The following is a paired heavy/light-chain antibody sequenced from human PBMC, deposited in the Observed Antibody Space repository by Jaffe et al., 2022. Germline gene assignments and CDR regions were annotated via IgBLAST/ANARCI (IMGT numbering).Light chain of an antibody. CDR1: QNIGTW. V-gene: IGKV1-5*03. J-gene: IGKJ4*01. CDR2: KAS. CDR3: QQYNSYSRLT. Sequence: DIQMTQSPSTLSVSVGDRVTITCRASQNIGTWLAWYQQKPGKAPKLLIYKASSLESGVPSSFSGSGSGTEFTLTISSLQPDDVATYYCQQYNSYSRLTFGGGTKVEMK.
Heavy chain of an antibody. Sequence: EVQLLQSGGGLVKPGGSLTISCAASGFTFSSYAMTWVRQAPGKGLEWVSGMSRSGGSTYYADSVKGRFTISRDNSKNTLFLQMNSLRAEDTAIYYCAKDQLWAEAGTGVLEYWGQGTLVTVSS. J-gene: IGHJ4*02. CDR1: GFTFSSYA. CDR2: MSRSGGST. D-gene: IGHD6-13*01. V-gene: IGHV3-23*01. CDR3: AKDQLWAEAGTGVLEY.